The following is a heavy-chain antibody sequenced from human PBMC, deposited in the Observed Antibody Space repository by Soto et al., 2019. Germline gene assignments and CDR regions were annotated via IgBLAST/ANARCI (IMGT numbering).Heavy chain of an antibody. Sequence: EVQLVETGGGLIQPGGSLRLSCAASGFTVSSNYMSWVRQAPGKGLEWVSVIYSGGSTYYADSVKGRFTISRDNSKNTLYLQMNSLRAEDTAVYYCARGDTYCGGDCRGVGDYWGQGTLVTVSS. J-gene: IGHJ4*02. D-gene: IGHD2-21*02. V-gene: IGHV3-53*02. CDR3: ARGDTYCGGDCRGVGDY. CDR1: GFTVSSNY. CDR2: IYSGGST.